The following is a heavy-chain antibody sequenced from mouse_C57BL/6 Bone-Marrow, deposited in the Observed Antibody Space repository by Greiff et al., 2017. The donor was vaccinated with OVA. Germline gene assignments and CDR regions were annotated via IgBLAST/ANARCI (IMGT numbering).Heavy chain of an antibody. CDR3: ARYGDWDYFDY. J-gene: IGHJ2*01. CDR2: IYPRSGNT. CDR1: GYTFTSYG. D-gene: IGHD4-1*01. Sequence: QVQLKESGAELARPGASVKLSCKASGYTFTSYGISWVKQRTGQGLEWIGEIYPRSGNTYYNEKFKGKATLTADKSSSTAYMELRSLTSGDSAVYFCARYGDWDYFDYWGQGTTLTVSS. V-gene: IGHV1-81*01.